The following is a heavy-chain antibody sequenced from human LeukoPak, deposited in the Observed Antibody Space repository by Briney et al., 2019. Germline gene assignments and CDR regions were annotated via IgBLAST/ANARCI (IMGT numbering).Heavy chain of an antibody. D-gene: IGHD6-19*01. CDR2: ISGSGGST. CDR3: AKGEQWLVTPQSYFDY. J-gene: IGHJ4*02. Sequence: GGSLRLSCAASGFTFSSYWMSWVRQAPGKGLEWVSAISGSGGSTYYADSVKGRFTISRDNSKNTLYLQMNSLRAEDTAVYYCAKGEQWLVTPQSYFDYWGQGTLVTVSS. CDR1: GFTFSSYW. V-gene: IGHV3-23*01.